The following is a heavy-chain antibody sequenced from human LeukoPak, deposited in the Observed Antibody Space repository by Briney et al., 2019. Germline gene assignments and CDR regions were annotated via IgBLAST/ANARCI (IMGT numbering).Heavy chain of an antibody. CDR2: IRSKTYGGTA. CDR3: TSPEGGTYYFDY. Sequence: GRSLRLSCADSGFMFGEYSISWVRQAPGKGLEWVGFIRSKTYGGTAQYAASVKGRFTISRGDSRSSAYLQMNNLKTEDTAVYFCTSPEGGTYYFDYWGQGTLVTVSS. J-gene: IGHJ4*02. D-gene: IGHD1-26*01. V-gene: IGHV3-49*04. CDR1: GFMFGEYS.